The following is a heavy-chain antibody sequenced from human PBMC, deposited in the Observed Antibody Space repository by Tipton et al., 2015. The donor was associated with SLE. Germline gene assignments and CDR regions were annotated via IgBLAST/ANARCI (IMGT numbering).Heavy chain of an antibody. Sequence: SLRLSCAASGFNFSSYGMHWVRQAPGKGLEWVAFIRYDGSNKSFADSVKGRFTISRDNAKSTLYLQMNSLRAEDTAVYYCARRYCSSSLSASDIWGQGTMVTVSS. CDR1: GFNFSSYG. CDR3: ARRYCSSSLSASDI. D-gene: IGHD2-2*01. J-gene: IGHJ3*02. V-gene: IGHV3-30*02. CDR2: IRYDGSNK.